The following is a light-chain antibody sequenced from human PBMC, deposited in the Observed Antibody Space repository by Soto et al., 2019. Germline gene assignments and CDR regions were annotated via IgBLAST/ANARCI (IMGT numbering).Light chain of an antibody. J-gene: IGKJ4*01. Sequence: EIVMTQSPATLSVSPGERATLSCRASQSVSSNLAWYQQKPGQAPRLLIYGASTRATGIPARFSGSGSGTECTLTISSLQSADFAVYYCQQYNNWPPPLTFGGGTKVEIK. V-gene: IGKV3-15*01. CDR1: QSVSSN. CDR3: QQYNNWPPPLT. CDR2: GAS.